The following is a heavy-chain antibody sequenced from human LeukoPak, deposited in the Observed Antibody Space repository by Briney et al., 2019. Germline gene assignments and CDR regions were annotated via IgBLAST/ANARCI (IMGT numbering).Heavy chain of an antibody. J-gene: IGHJ4*02. CDR2: ISYDGSNK. D-gene: IGHD3-10*01. CDR1: GFTFSSYA. Sequence: GGSLRLSCAACGFTFSSYAMHWVRQAPGKGLEWVAVISYDGSNKYYADSVRGRFTISRDNSKNTLYLQMNSLRAEDTAVYYCAKAGYYYGSGSLDYWGQGTLVTVSS. CDR3: AKAGYYYGSGSLDY. V-gene: IGHV3-30*04.